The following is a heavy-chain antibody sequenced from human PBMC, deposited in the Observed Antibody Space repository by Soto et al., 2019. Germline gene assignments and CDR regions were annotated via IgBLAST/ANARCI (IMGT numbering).Heavy chain of an antibody. CDR3: TKSDGCGGGACYTGTYYYFDV. CDR2: ISESGHHT. V-gene: IGHV3-23*01. J-gene: IGHJ2*01. CDR1: GFPSSTYA. Sequence: HPGGSLRLSCAASGFPSSTYALNWVRRAPGKGPEWVSTISESGHHTHYADSVKGRFTISRDKSKNTLSLQMNSLRVDDTAIYYCTKSDGCGGGACYTGTYYYFDVWGRGTLVTVSS. D-gene: IGHD3-16*02.